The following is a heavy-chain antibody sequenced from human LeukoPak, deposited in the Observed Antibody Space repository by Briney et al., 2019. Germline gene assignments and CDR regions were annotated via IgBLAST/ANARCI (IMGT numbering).Heavy chain of an antibody. D-gene: IGHD6-13*01. J-gene: IGHJ3*02. CDR2: IYYSGST. CDR3: ASQDIAAAGTGAFDI. Sequence: PSETLSLTCTVSGGSISSSSYYWGWIRQPPGKGLEWIGSIYYSGSTYYNPSLKSRVTISVDTSKNQFSLKLSSVTAADTAVCYCASQDIAAAGTGAFDIWGQGTMVTVSS. V-gene: IGHV4-39*01. CDR1: GGSISSSSYY.